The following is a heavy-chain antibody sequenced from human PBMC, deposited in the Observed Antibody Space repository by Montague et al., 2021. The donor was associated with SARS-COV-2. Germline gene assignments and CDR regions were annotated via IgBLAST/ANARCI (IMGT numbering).Heavy chain of an antibody. CDR3: ARTGLGAYDILTGYNVNAFEM. D-gene: IGHD3-9*01. V-gene: IGHV4-59*01. CDR1: GGSITSYY. Sequence: SETLSLTCTVSGGSITSYYWSWIRQPPGKGLEWVGRIYYSGSTNYNPSLKRRVTISVDTSKSQFSLKLSSVTGAATAVYYCARTGLGAYDILTGYNVNAFEMWGQGTMVTVSS. J-gene: IGHJ3*02. CDR2: IYYSGST.